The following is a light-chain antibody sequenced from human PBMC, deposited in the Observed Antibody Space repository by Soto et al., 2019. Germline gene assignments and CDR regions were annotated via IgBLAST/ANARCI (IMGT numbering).Light chain of an antibody. Sequence: QSVLTQPPSASGSPGQSVTISCTGTSSDMGAYNYVSWYQQHPGKAPKLIIYEVNERPSGVPDRFSGSKSGNTASLTVSGLQPEDEAEYYCSSFVASNNLRVFGTGTKVTVL. CDR2: EVN. V-gene: IGLV2-8*01. CDR1: SSDMGAYNY. J-gene: IGLJ1*01. CDR3: SSFVASNNLRV.